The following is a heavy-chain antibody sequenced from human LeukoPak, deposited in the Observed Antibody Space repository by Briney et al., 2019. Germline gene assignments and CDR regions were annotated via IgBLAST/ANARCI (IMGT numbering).Heavy chain of an antibody. D-gene: IGHD4-17*01. CDR3: ARGGDYRFDD. V-gene: IGHV4-4*02. Sequence: PSETLSLTCAVSGGSISSGSWWGWIRQPPGKGLEWIGEIHHSGSTNYNPSLKSRVTLSVDKSKNQLSLRLTSVTAPDTAVYYCARGGDYRFDDWGQGTLVTVSS. CDR2: IHHSGST. CDR1: GGSISSGSW. J-gene: IGHJ4*02.